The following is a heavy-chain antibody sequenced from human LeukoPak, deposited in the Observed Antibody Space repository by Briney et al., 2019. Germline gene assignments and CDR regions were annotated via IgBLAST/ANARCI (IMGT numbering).Heavy chain of an antibody. Sequence: GRSLRLSCAASGFTFSSHSMGWVRHPPGKGLEWVSSIISSSSYIYYADSVKGRFTISRDNVKNSLYLQMNSLKAEDTAVYYCARVRFEYSSSSHYFDYRGQGTLVTVSS. D-gene: IGHD6-6*01. CDR2: IISSSSYI. V-gene: IGHV3-21*01. CDR1: GFTFSSHS. CDR3: ARVRFEYSSSSHYFDY. J-gene: IGHJ4*02.